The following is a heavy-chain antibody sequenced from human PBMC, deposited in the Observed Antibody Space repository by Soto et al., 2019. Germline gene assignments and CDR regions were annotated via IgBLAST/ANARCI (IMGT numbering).Heavy chain of an antibody. V-gene: IGHV1-2*02. CDR1: GYTFTGYY. Sequence: QVQLVQSGAAVKKPGASVKVSCKAPGYTFTGYYVHWVRQAPGQGLEWMGWINPNSGGTKSAQKFQGRVTMTRDTSINTAYMELSRLRSDDTAVYYCARRKGDYYDSSGYHYYFDYWGQGTLVTVSS. CDR3: ARRKGDYYDSSGYHYYFDY. CDR2: INPNSGGT. D-gene: IGHD3-22*01. J-gene: IGHJ4*02.